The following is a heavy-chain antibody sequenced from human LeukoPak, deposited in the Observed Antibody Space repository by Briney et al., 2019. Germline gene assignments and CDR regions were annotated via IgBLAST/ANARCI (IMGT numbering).Heavy chain of an antibody. CDR3: AKVMAVAGRRYFDY. J-gene: IGHJ4*02. D-gene: IGHD6-19*01. V-gene: IGHV3-23*01. CDR1: GFTFSSYA. Sequence: GGSLRLSCAASGFTFSSYAMSWVRQAPGKGLEWVSGISGSDGSTYYADSVKGRFTISRDNSKNTLYLQMNSLRAEDTAVYYCAKVMAVAGRRYFDYWGQGTLVTVSS. CDR2: ISGSDGST.